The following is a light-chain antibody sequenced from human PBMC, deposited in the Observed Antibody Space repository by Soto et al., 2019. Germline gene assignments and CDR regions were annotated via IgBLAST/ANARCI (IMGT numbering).Light chain of an antibody. Sequence: QSVLTQPPSASETPGQTVSISCSGSNSNIASNTVNWYQHLPGTAPKLLIYYNNQRPSGVPDRFSGSKSGTSASLAISGHQSEDESDFYCAAWDDTLKRYVFGTGTKLTVL. CDR1: NSNIASNT. V-gene: IGLV1-44*01. J-gene: IGLJ1*01. CDR3: AAWDDTLKRYV. CDR2: YNN.